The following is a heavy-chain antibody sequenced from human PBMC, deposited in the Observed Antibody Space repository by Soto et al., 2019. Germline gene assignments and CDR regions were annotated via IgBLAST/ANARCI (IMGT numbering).Heavy chain of an antibody. CDR3: ARELCGDSSGWYQGCFAFDI. CDR1: GFTFSSYA. CDR2: ISSNGGST. V-gene: IGHV3-64*01. J-gene: IGHJ3*02. Sequence: EVQLVESGGGLAQPGGSLRLSCAASGFTFSSYAMHWVRQAPGKGLEYVSAISSNGGSTYYANSVKGRFTISRDNSKNTLYLQMGSLRAEDMAVYYCARELCGDSSGWYQGCFAFDIWGQGTMVTVSS. D-gene: IGHD6-19*01.